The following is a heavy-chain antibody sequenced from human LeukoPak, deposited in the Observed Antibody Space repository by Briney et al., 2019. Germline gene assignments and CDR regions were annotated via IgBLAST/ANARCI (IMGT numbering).Heavy chain of an antibody. D-gene: IGHD6-13*01. J-gene: IGHJ4*02. CDR2: IHSDGSRT. CDR1: GFTFDDYA. V-gene: IGHV3-74*01. Sequence: GGSLRLSCAASGFTFDDYAMHWVRQAPGKGVVWVSRIHSDGSRTSYADSVKGRFTISRDNAKNTLYLQMNSLRAEDTAVYYCARDRRRGIAAPGITDYWGPGTLVTVSS. CDR3: ARDRRRGIAAPGITDY.